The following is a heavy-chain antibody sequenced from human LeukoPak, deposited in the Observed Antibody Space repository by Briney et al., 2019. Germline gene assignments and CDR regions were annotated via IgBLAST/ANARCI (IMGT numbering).Heavy chain of an antibody. CDR3: AREEVVPAARGFDY. Sequence: GGALILSCSAAGFTISSCSMNWGGQEPGKGLEWCSSISSSSSYIYYADSVKGRFTISRDNAKNSLYLQMNSLRAEDTAVYYCAREEVVPAARGFDYWGQGTLVTVSS. D-gene: IGHD2-2*01. CDR2: ISSSSSYI. V-gene: IGHV3-21*01. CDR1: GFTISSCS. J-gene: IGHJ4*02.